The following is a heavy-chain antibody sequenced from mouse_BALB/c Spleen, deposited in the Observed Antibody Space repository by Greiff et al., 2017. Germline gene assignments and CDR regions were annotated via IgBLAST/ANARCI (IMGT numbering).Heavy chain of an antibody. CDR2: ISDGGSYT. J-gene: IGHJ2*01. CDR3: ARQNWDDYFDY. V-gene: IGHV5-4*02. Sequence: EVKLVESGGGLVKPGGSLKLSCAASGFAFSSYDMYWVRQTPEKRLEWVATISDGGSYTYYPDSVKGRFTISRDNAKNNLYLQMSSLKSEDTAMYYCARQNWDDYFDYWGQGTTLTVSS. D-gene: IGHD4-1*01. CDR1: GFAFSSYD.